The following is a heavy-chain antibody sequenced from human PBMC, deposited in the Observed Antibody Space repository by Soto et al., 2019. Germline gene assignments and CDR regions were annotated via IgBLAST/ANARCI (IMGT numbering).Heavy chain of an antibody. CDR3: ARSGDDYNVLDY. CDR2: SSNSGTYT. Sequence: GGSLRLSCVASGFTFSDYYMSWVRQAPGKGLEWLSYSSNSGTYTKYAGSVKGRFSISRDNAKNSLYLQINSLRGEDTAIYYCARSGDDYNVLDYWGQGTPVTVS. CDR1: GFTFSDYY. J-gene: IGHJ4*02. D-gene: IGHD3-10*02. V-gene: IGHV3-11*06.